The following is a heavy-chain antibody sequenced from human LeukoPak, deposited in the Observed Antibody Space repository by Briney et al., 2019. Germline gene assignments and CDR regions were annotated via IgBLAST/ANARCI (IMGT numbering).Heavy chain of an antibody. CDR2: ISGSGGST. CDR1: GFTFSSYA. CDR3: ARGDYYDTSAYNTLAEYFQH. D-gene: IGHD3-22*01. J-gene: IGHJ1*01. V-gene: IGHV3-23*01. Sequence: PGGSLRLSCAASGFTFSSYAMSWVRQAPGKGLEWVSAISGSGGSTYYADSVKGRFTISRDNSKNTLYLQMNSLRAEDTAVYYCARGDYYDTSAYNTLAEYFQHWGQGTLVTVSS.